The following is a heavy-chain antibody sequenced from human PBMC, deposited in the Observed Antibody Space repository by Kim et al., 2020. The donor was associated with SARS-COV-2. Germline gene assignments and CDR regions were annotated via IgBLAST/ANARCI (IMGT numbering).Heavy chain of an antibody. CDR3: ARDLVVQGDHTDY. D-gene: IGHD3-10*01. Sequence: YNPSRKSRVTISVDKSKNQFSLKLSSVTAADTAVYYCARDLVVQGDHTDYWGQGTLVTVSS. J-gene: IGHJ4*02. V-gene: IGHV4-4*02.